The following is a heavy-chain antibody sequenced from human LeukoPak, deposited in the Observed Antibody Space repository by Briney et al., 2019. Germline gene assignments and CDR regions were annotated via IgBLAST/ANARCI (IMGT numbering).Heavy chain of an antibody. CDR3: AWTYYYGSGSSHFDY. CDR2: ISAYNGNT. J-gene: IGHJ4*02. V-gene: IGHV1-18*04. Sequence: GASVKVSCKASGYTFTSYGISWVRQAPGQGLEWMGWISAYNGNTNCAQKLQGRVTMTTDTSTSTAYMELRSLRSDDTAVYYCAWTYYYGSGSSHFDYWGQGTLVTVSS. CDR1: GYTFTSYG. D-gene: IGHD3-10*01.